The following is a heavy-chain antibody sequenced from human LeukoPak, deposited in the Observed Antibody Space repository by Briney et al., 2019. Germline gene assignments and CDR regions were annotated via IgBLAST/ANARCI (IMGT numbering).Heavy chain of an antibody. CDR2: ISAYNSNT. CDR3: ATTVTTFAAGGYYYYMDV. V-gene: IGHV1-18*01. Sequence: GASVKVSCKASGYTFTSYGISWVRQAPGQGLEWMGWISAYNSNTNYAQKLQGRVTMTTDTSTSTAYMELRSLRSDDTAVYYCATTVTTFAAGGYYYYMDVWGKGTTVTVSS. D-gene: IGHD4-17*01. J-gene: IGHJ6*03. CDR1: GYTFTSYG.